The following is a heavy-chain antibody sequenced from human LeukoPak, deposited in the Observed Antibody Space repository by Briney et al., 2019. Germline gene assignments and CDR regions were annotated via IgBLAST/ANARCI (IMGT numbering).Heavy chain of an antibody. V-gene: IGHV3-21*01. CDR3: ARDYGSGKIGYYYGMDV. CDR1: GFTFSSYS. D-gene: IGHD3-10*01. CDR2: ISSSSSYI. Sequence: PGGSLRLSCAASGFTFSSYSMNWVRQAPGKGLEGVSSISSSSSYIYYADSVKGRFTISRDNAKNSLYLQMNSLRAEGTAVYYCARDYGSGKIGYYYGMDVWGKGTTVTVSS. J-gene: IGHJ6*04.